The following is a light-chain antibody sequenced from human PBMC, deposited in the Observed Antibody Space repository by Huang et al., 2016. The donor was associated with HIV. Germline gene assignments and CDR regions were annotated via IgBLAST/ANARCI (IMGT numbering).Light chain of an antibody. CDR1: QSVSNN. V-gene: IGKV3-15*01. J-gene: IGKJ1*01. CDR2: GAS. CDR3: QQYDNWPPWT. Sequence: EIVMTQSPVTLSVSPGERATLSCKASQSVSNNLAWYQQTPGQAPRLLIDGASTRATGIPARFSGSGSGTNFTLTISSLESEDSAVYYCQQYDNWPPWTFGQGTKVEIK.